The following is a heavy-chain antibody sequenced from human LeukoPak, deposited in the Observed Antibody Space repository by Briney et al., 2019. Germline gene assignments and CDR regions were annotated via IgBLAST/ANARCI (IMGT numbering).Heavy chain of an antibody. D-gene: IGHD3-10*01. CDR3: ARDSVTYYYGSGRLD. V-gene: IGHV4-59*12. Sequence: SETLSLTCTVSGGSISSYYWSWIRQPPGKGLEWIGYIYYSGSTSYNPSLKSRVTISVDTSKNQFSLKLSSVTAADTAVYYCARDSVTYYYGSGRLDWGQGTLVTVSS. CDR2: IYYSGST. CDR1: GGSISSYY. J-gene: IGHJ4*02.